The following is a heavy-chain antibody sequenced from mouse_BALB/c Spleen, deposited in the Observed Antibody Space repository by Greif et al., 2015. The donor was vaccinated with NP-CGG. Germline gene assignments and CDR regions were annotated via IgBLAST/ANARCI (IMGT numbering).Heavy chain of an antibody. V-gene: IGHV5-9-4*01. Sequence: EVKLMESGGGLVKPGGSLKLSCAASGFTFSSYAMSWVRQSPEKRLEWVAEISSGGSYTYYPDTVTGRFTISRDNAKNTLYLEMSSLRSEDTAMYYCARFFYATDYWGQGTSVTVSS. J-gene: IGHJ4*01. CDR3: ARFFYATDY. CDR1: GFTFSSYA. CDR2: ISSGGSYT.